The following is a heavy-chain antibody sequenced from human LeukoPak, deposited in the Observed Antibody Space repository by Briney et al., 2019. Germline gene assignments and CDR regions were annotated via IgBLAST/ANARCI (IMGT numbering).Heavy chain of an antibody. V-gene: IGHV3-7*03. CDR2: IKQDGSEK. Sequence: SGGSLRLSCAASGFTFSSYWMSWVRQAPGKGLEWVANIKQDGSEKYYVDSVKGRFTISRDNAKNSLYLQMNSLRAEDTALYYCARVHLRFSLYYFDYWGQGTLVTVSS. CDR3: ARVHLRFSLYYFDY. CDR1: GFTFSSYW. J-gene: IGHJ4*02. D-gene: IGHD3-3*01.